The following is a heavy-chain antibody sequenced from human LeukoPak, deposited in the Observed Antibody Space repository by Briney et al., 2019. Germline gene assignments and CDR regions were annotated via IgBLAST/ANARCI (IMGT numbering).Heavy chain of an antibody. D-gene: IGHD4-11*01. CDR2: IYTSGNT. CDR1: GGSISSGGYY. J-gene: IGHJ4*02. Sequence: PSETLSLTCTVSGGSISSGGYYWSWIRQPAGKGLEWIGRIYTSGNTDYNPSLKSRVTISVDTSKNQFSLKLNSVTAADTAVYYCARGYSNYALDYWGQGTLVTVSS. V-gene: IGHV4-61*02. CDR3: ARGYSNYALDY.